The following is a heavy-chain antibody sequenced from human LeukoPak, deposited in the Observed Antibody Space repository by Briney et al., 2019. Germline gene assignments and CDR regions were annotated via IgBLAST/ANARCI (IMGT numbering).Heavy chain of an antibody. V-gene: IGHV1-69*01. CDR1: GGTFSSYA. CDR3: AKGGWRSCSGGSCAPFY. J-gene: IGHJ4*02. Sequence: SVKVSCKASGGTFSSYAISWVRQAPGQGLEWMGGIIPIFGTANYAQKFQGRVTITADESTSTAYMELSSLRSEDTAVYYCAKGGWRSCSGGSCAPFYWGQGTLVTVSS. CDR2: IIPIFGTA. D-gene: IGHD2-15*01.